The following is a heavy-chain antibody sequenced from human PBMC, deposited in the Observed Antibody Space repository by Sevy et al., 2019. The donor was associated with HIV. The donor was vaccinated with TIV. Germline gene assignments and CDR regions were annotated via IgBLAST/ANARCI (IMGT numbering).Heavy chain of an antibody. D-gene: IGHD5-18*01. Sequence: GGSLRLSCAASGFTFSSYAMHWVRQAPGKGLEWVAVISYVGTNKYYEDSVKGRFTISRDNSKNTLYLQINSLRAEDMSAEYCAREKGEDTAMPGGEYYYYGMDVWGQGTTVTVSS. CDR2: ISYVGTNK. CDR3: AREKGEDTAMPGGEYYYYGMDV. CDR1: GFTFSSYA. J-gene: IGHJ6*02. V-gene: IGHV3-30-3*01.